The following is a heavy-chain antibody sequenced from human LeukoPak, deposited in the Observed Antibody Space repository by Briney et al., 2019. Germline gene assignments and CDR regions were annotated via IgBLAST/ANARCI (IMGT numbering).Heavy chain of an antibody. CDR1: GGSISSYY. CDR3: ARELLWFGELSSYLDY. J-gene: IGHJ4*02. D-gene: IGHD3-10*01. CDR2: IYYSGSA. V-gene: IGHV4-59*01. Sequence: PSETLSLTCAVYGGSISSYYWSWIRQPPGKGLEWIGYIYYSGSANYNPSLKSRVTISVDTSKNQFSLKLSSVTAADTAVYYCARELLWFGELSSYLDYWGQGTLVTVSS.